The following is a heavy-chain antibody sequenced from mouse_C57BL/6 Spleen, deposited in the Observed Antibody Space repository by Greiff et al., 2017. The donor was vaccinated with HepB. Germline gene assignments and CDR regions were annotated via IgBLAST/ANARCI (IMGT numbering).Heavy chain of an antibody. CDR1: GYTFTDYY. CDR2: IYPGSGNT. CDR3: ARGGTYDGYLDY. D-gene: IGHD2-3*01. J-gene: IGHJ2*01. Sequence: VQLQQSGAELVRPGASVKLSCKASGYTFTDYYINWVKQRPGQGLEWIARIYPGSGNTYYNEKFKGKATLTAEKSSSTAYMQLSSLTSEDSAVYFCARGGTYDGYLDYWGQGTTLTVSS. V-gene: IGHV1-76*01.